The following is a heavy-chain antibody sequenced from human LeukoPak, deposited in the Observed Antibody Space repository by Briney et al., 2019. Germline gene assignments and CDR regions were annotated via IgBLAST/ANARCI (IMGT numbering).Heavy chain of an antibody. CDR2: IYYSGTT. D-gene: IGHD1-1*01. CDR1: GYPIGSGYF. J-gene: IGHJ4*02. Sequence: SETLSLTCGVSGYPIGSGYFWGWILQPPGRGLEWIATIYYSGTTYYNPSLKSRITISMDTSKNQFSLQLTSVTAADTALYYCARHGNYNWNDGRTFDYWGQGTLVTVSS. CDR3: ARHGNYNWNDGRTFDY. V-gene: IGHV4-38-2*01.